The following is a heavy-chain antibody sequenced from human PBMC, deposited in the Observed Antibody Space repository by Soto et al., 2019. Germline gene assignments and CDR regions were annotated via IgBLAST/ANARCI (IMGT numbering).Heavy chain of an antibody. V-gene: IGHV3-21*01. J-gene: IGHJ1*01. CDR3: ARDRSADRFVQYFQH. CDR2: ISSRSDSI. CDR1: GFIFTSYS. Sequence: PGGSLRLSCAASGFIFTSYSMVWVRQVPGKGLEWVSSISSRSDSIYYADSVKGRFTISRDNAQNSLYLQMNSLTSEDTAGYYCARDRSADRFVQYFQHWGQGTLVTVSS. D-gene: IGHD6-19*01.